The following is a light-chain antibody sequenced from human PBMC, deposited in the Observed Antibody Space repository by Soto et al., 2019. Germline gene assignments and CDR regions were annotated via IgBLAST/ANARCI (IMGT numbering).Light chain of an antibody. CDR2: DTS. CDR1: QGVSSL. V-gene: IGKV3-15*01. CDR3: QQRSDWPPIT. Sequence: VLTQSPATLSVSPGERATLSCRASQGVSSLLAWYQQKPRQAPRLLIYDTSTRATGVPARFSGSGSGTDFTLTISSLQSEDFAVYFCQQRSDWPPITFGQGTRVEIK. J-gene: IGKJ5*01.